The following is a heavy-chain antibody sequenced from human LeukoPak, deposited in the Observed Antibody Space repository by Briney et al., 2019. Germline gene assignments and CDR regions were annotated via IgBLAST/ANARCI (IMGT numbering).Heavy chain of an antibody. CDR3: AKDRSGGSCFDY. J-gene: IGHJ4*02. D-gene: IGHD2-15*01. V-gene: IGHV3-30*18. CDR2: ISYDGSNK. CDR1: GFTFSSYG. Sequence: GRSLRLSCAASGFTFSSYGMHWVRQAPGKGLEWVAVISYDGSNKYYADSVKGRFTISRDNSKNTLYLQMNSLRAEDTAVYYCAKDRSGGSCFDYWGQGTLVTVSS.